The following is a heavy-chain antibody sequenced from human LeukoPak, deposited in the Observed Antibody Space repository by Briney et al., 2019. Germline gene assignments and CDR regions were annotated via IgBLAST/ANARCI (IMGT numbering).Heavy chain of an antibody. J-gene: IGHJ3*02. CDR2: IYYSGST. CDR1: GGSVSSGSYY. D-gene: IGHD6-13*01. V-gene: IGHV4-61*01. Sequence: SETLSLTCTVSGGSVSSGSYYWGWIRQPPGKGLEWIVYIYYSGSTNYNPSLKSRVTISVDTSKNQLTAADTAVYYCAREPISSSWSDDAFDIWGQGTLVTVSS. CDR3: AREPISSSWSDDAFDI.